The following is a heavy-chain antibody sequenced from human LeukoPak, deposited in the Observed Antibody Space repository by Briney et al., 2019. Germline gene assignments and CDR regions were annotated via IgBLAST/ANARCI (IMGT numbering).Heavy chain of an antibody. CDR2: IYYSGST. D-gene: IGHD3-22*01. J-gene: IGHJ6*02. V-gene: IGHV4-59*01. Sequence: SETLSLTRTVSGGSISSYYWSWIRQPPGKGLEWIGYIYYSGSTNYNPSLKSRVTISVDTSKNQFSLKLSSVTAADTAVYYCARGGDYYDSSGSLTYYYGMDVWGQGTTVTVSS. CDR3: ARGGDYYDSSGSLTYYYGMDV. CDR1: GGSISSYY.